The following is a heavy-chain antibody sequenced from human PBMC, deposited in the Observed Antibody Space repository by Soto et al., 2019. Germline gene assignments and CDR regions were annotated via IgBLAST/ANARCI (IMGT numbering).Heavy chain of an antibody. D-gene: IGHD6-19*01. CDR3: ATSNGWLARRGLDDAFDI. J-gene: IGHJ3*02. CDR1: GGSFSGYY. Sequence: QVQLQQWGAGLLKPSETLSLTCAVYGGSFSGYYWSWIRQPPGKGLEWIGEINHSGSTNYNPSLKSRVTIAVDMSKNQFSLKLSSVTAADTAVYYCATSNGWLARRGLDDAFDIWGQGTMVTVSS. CDR2: INHSGST. V-gene: IGHV4-34*01.